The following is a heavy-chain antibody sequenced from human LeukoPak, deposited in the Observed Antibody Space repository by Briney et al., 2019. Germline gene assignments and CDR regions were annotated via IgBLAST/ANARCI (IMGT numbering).Heavy chain of an antibody. CDR1: GGSISSGGYS. D-gene: IGHD3-10*01. CDR2: IYHSGST. CDR3: ARRMVRGVNDY. V-gene: IGHV4-30-2*01. J-gene: IGHJ4*02. Sequence: PSETLSLTCAVSGGSISSGGYSWSWIRQPPGKGLEWIGYIYHSGSTYYNPSLKSRVTISVDRSKNQFSLKLSSVTAADTAVYYCARRMVRGVNDYWGQGTLVTVSS.